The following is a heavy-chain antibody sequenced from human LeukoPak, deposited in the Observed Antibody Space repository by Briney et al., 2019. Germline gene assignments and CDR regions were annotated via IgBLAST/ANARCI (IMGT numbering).Heavy chain of an antibody. Sequence: SVKVSCKASGDTFSSYAISWVRQAPGQGLEWMGRIIPIFGTANYAQKFQGRVTITTDESTSTAYMELSSLRSEDTAVYYCARTGLQLWSDAFDIWGQGAMVTVSS. CDR1: GDTFSSYA. V-gene: IGHV1-69*05. D-gene: IGHD5-18*01. CDR2: IIPIFGTA. J-gene: IGHJ3*02. CDR3: ARTGLQLWSDAFDI.